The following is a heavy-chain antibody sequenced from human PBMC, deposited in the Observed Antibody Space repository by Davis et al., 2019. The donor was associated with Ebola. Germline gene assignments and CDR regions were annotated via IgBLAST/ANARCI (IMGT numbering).Heavy chain of an antibody. CDR2: VHYTGAT. Sequence: MPSEILSLTCTVSGASISAYYWSWIRQPPGKGLEWIGYVHYTGATHYNASLKSRVTISVDTSNNQFSLILSSVTAADTAVYYCARLGSYGQYHYFDSWGQGTLVTVSS. J-gene: IGHJ4*02. V-gene: IGHV4-59*08. CDR1: GASISAYY. D-gene: IGHD3-10*01. CDR3: ARLGSYGQYHYFDS.